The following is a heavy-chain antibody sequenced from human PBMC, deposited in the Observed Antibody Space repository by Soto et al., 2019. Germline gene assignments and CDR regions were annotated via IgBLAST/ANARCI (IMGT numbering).Heavy chain of an antibody. J-gene: IGHJ4*02. V-gene: IGHV3-23*01. D-gene: IGHD3-16*02. CDR3: ARWGEFFDPVWGSYRKSGGDF. CDR2: ISGSSGPT. Sequence: EVQLLESGRASAQPGGSLRLSCEASGFPFSDYAMSWVRQAPGKGLEWVATISGSSGPTYYADSVKGRFMISRDNPNNRPCPQMNSLRGEDTALNHRARWGEFFDPVWGSYRKSGGDFWGQGTLVTVSS. CDR1: GFPFSDYA.